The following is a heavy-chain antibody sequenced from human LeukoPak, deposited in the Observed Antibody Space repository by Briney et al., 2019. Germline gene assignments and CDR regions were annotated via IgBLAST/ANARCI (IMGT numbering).Heavy chain of an antibody. CDR1: GFTFSSYS. D-gene: IGHD1-26*01. Sequence: QPGGSLRLSCAASGFTFSSYSMNWVRQAPGKGLEWVSYISSSSSTIYYADSVKGRFTISRDNAKNSLYLQMNSLRAEDTAVYYCARVWASGFSGSYSPVGDYWGQGTLVTVSS. V-gene: IGHV3-48*04. CDR2: ISSSSSTI. J-gene: IGHJ4*02. CDR3: ARVWASGFSGSYSPVGDY.